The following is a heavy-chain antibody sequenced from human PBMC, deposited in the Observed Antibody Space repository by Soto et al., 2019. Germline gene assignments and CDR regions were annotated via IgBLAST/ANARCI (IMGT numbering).Heavy chain of an antibody. V-gene: IGHV1-8*01. CDR1: GYTFTSYD. D-gene: IGHD7-27*01. CDR2: MNPNSGNT. J-gene: IGHJ5*02. Sequence: ASVKVSCKASGYTFTSYDINWVRQATGQGLEWMGWMNPNSGNTGYAQKFQGRVTMTRNTSISTVYMELGSLRSDDTAVYYCACNWGNSLKNWLDPWGQGTLVTVSS. CDR3: ACNWGNSLKNWLDP.